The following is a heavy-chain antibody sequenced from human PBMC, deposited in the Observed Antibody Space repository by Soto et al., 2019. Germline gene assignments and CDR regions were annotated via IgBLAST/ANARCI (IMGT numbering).Heavy chain of an antibody. V-gene: IGHV4-4*02. CDR2: IYHSGST. CDR1: GVSISSSTW. J-gene: IGHJ4*02. CDR3: AGGYGSGTINY. D-gene: IGHD3-10*01. Sequence: SETLSLTCTVSGVSISSSTWWNWVRQPPGKGLEWIGEIYHSGSTNYNPSLKRRVTISVDKSKNQFSLKLSSVTAADTAVYYCAGGYGSGTINYWGQGTLVTVSS.